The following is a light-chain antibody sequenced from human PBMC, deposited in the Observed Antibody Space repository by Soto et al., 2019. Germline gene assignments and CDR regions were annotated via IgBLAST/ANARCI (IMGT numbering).Light chain of an antibody. V-gene: IGKV1-17*03. CDR2: GAS. Sequence: DIQMTQSPSAMSASLGDRVTITCRASQGISNSLAWFQQKPGRVPKRLIYGASTLQSWAPSRFSGSASGAAFTLTISSLQPEDFATYYCQQYNTYFRTFGQGTKLEIK. CDR1: QGISNS. CDR3: QQYNTYFRT. J-gene: IGKJ2*01.